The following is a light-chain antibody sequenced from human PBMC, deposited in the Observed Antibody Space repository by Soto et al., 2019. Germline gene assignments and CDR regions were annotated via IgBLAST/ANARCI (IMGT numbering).Light chain of an antibody. CDR1: QSVNSY. J-gene: IGKJ3*01. CDR2: GAS. V-gene: IGKV3-11*01. Sequence: EIVLTQSPATLSLSPGERSALSGRASQSVNSYLAWYQQKPGQAHRLLIYGASNRATGISARFSGSGSGTDFTLTISSLAHEDFAVYYCQQRTNWPLTFGPGTKVDIK. CDR3: QQRTNWPLT.